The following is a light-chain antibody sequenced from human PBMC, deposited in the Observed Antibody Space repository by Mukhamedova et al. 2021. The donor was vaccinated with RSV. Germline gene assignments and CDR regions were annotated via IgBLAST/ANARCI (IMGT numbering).Light chain of an antibody. J-gene: IGLJ3*02. CDR2: RND. CDR3: SAWDISLSAWV. CDR1: SNNVGNQG. V-gene: IGLV10-54*01. Sequence: SNNVGNQGAAWLRQHQGQPPELLSYRNDNRPSGISARLSASSSGSTASLTITGLQPEDEADYYCSAWDISLSAWVFGGGTKLTVL.